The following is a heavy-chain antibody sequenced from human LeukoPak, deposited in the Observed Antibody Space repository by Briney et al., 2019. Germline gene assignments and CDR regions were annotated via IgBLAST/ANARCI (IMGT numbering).Heavy chain of an antibody. V-gene: IGHV3-7*01. CDR1: GFTFSSYW. J-gene: IGHJ4*02. CDR2: IKQDGSEK. Sequence: GGSLRLSCAASGFTFSSYWMSWVRQAPGKGLEWVANIKQDGSEKYYVDSVKGRFTISRDNAKNSLYLQMNSLRAEDTAVYYCARELVPAAMRGLDYWGQGTLVTVSS. CDR3: ARELVPAAMRGLDY. D-gene: IGHD2-2*01.